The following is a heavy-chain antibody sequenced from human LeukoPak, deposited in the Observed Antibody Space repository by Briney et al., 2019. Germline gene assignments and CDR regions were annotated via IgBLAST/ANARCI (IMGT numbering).Heavy chain of an antibody. CDR2: IYYSGST. V-gene: IGHV4-59*12. CDR3: ARDQIEMATIMDYYYGMDV. CDR1: GGSISSYY. J-gene: IGHJ6*02. Sequence: SETLSLTCTVSGGSISSYYWSWIRPPPGKGLEWIGYIYYSGSTNYNPSLKSRVTISVDTSKNQFSLQLNSVTPEDTAVYYCARDQIEMATIMDYYYGMDVWGQGTTVTVSS. D-gene: IGHD5-24*01.